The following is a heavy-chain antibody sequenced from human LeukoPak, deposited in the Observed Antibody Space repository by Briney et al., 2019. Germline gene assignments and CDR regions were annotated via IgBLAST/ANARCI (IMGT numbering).Heavy chain of an antibody. CDR2: ISSSSSYI. CDR1: GFTFSSYS. CDR3: ARDIVVVPAATVD. Sequence: GGSLRLSCAASGFTFSSYSMNWVRQAPGKGLEWVSSISSSSSYIYCADSVKGRFTISRDNAKNSLYLQMNSLRAEDTAVYYCARDIVVVPAATVDWGQGTLVTVSS. D-gene: IGHD2-2*01. J-gene: IGHJ4*02. V-gene: IGHV3-21*01.